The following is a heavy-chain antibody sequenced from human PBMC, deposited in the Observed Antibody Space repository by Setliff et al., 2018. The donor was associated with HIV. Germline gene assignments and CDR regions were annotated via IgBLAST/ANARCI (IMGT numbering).Heavy chain of an antibody. V-gene: IGHV3-11*04. CDR2: ISSSGSTI. Sequence: GGSLRLSWAGSDSGDSGFIFSDYFMTWVRQAPGKGPEWLSYISSSGSTIYYADSVKGRFIISRDNDKNSLNLQMNSLRAEDTAVYYCARWGYSRDGMDVWGQGTTVTVSS. CDR3: ARWGYSRDGMDV. J-gene: IGHJ6*02. CDR1: GFIFSDYF. D-gene: IGHD4-4*01.